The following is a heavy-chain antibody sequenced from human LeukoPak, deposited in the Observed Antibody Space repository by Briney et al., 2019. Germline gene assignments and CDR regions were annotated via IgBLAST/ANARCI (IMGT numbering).Heavy chain of an antibody. Sequence: TAGGSLRLSCAASGFPFSNYYMSWIRQPPGKGLEWIGEINHSGSTNYNPSLKSRVTISVDTSKNQFSLKLSSVTAADTAVYYCARGRGKDSSGWNYYYYGMDVWGQGTTVTVSS. CDR1: GFPFSNYY. CDR2: INHSGST. V-gene: IGHV4-34*01. CDR3: ARGRGKDSSGWNYYYYGMDV. D-gene: IGHD6-19*01. J-gene: IGHJ6*02.